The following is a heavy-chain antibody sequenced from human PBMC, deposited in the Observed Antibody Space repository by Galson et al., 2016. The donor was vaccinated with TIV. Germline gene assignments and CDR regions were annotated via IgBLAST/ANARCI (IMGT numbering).Heavy chain of an antibody. CDR2: INQDGSEK. CDR3: SRGWGLTVVVSYFDY. V-gene: IGHV3-7*03. CDR1: GFTFSTYW. J-gene: IGHJ4*02. D-gene: IGHD3-22*01. Sequence: SLRLSCAASGFTFSTYWMGWVRQAPGKGLEWVANINQDGSEKYYLDSVKGRFTISRDNAKNSLSLQMNSQRGEDTAAYYWSRGWGLTVVVSYFDYWGQGTLVTVSS.